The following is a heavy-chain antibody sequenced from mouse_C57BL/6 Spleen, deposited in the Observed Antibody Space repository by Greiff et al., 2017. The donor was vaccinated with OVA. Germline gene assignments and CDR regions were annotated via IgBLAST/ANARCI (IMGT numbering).Heavy chain of an antibody. Sequence: EVKLVESGGGLVKPGGSLKLSCAASGFTFSSYTMSWVRQTPEKRLEWVATISGGGGNTYYPDSVKGRFTSSRDNAKNTLYLQMSSLRSEDTALYYCARHAGGRSPYWYFDVWGTGTTVTVSS. CDR1: GFTFSSYT. J-gene: IGHJ1*03. D-gene: IGHD1-1*01. CDR3: ARHAGGRSPYWYFDV. CDR2: ISGGGGNT. V-gene: IGHV5-9*01.